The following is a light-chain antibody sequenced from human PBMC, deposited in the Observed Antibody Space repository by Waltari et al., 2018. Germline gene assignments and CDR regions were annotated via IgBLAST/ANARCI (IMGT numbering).Light chain of an antibody. J-gene: IGLJ3*02. V-gene: IGLV8-61*01. CDR2: KAT. CDR1: SGSISSTSY. CDR3: SLYMGSGIWV. Sequence: QTVVTQEPSLSVSPGGTVTLTCALSSGSISSTSYATWYQQTPGQAARTLWYKATSRSSGGPDRFSGSILGNKAALTITGARADDESDYYCSLYMGSGIWVFGGGTKLTVL.